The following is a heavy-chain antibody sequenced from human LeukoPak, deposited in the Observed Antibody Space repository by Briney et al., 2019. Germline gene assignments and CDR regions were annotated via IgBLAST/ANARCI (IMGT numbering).Heavy chain of an antibody. J-gene: IGHJ4*02. Sequence: GGSLRLSCAASGFTFSSYWMHWVRQAPGKGLVWVSRINSDGSSTTYADAVKGRFTISRDNSKTTLYLEMNSLRAEDTAVYYCAKGSSSGWPYFFDYWGQGTLVTVSS. V-gene: IGHV3-74*01. CDR3: AKGSSSGWPYFFDY. CDR2: INSDGSST. D-gene: IGHD6-19*01. CDR1: GFTFSSYW.